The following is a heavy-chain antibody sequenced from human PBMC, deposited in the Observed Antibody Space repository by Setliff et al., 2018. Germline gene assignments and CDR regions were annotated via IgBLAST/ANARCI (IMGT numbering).Heavy chain of an antibody. CDR1: GGSISSYY. Sequence: LSLTCTVSGGSISSYYWSWIRQPPGKGLEWIGYIYYSGSTNYNPSLQSRVTISVDTSKNQFSLKLSSVTAADTAVYYCARNEGSSYFYGMDVWGQGTTVTVSS. CDR2: IYYSGST. D-gene: IGHD6-13*01. CDR3: ARNEGSSYFYGMDV. V-gene: IGHV4-59*01. J-gene: IGHJ6*02.